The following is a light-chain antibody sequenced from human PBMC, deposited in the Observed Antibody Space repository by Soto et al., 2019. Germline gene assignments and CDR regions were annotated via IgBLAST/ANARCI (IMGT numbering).Light chain of an antibody. J-gene: IGLJ2*01. V-gene: IGLV2-14*01. CDR1: SSDVGGYNY. CDR2: EVS. CDR3: SSYTSSSTLVV. Sequence: QSVLTQPASVSGSPGQSITISCTGTSSDVGGYNYVSWYQQHPGKAPKLMIYEVSNRPSGVSNRFSGSTSGNTASLTISGLQAEDEADYYCSSYTSSSTLVVFGGGTKLTVL.